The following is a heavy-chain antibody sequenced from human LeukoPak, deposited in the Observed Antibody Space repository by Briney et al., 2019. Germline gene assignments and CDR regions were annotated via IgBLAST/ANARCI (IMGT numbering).Heavy chain of an antibody. CDR3: ARDDSTGYLYFDH. Sequence: GGSLRLSCEASGFTYSSYWLNWVRQAPGKGLEWVANIKQDGSEKYYVDSVKGRFTISRDNAKNSLYLQMNSLRAEDTAVYYCARDDSTGYLYFDHWGQGTLVTVSS. CDR1: GFTYSSYW. V-gene: IGHV3-7*05. CDR2: IKQDGSEK. D-gene: IGHD3-22*01. J-gene: IGHJ4*02.